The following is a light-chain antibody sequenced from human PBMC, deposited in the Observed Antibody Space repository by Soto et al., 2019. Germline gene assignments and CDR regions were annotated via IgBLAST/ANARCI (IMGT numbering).Light chain of an antibody. J-gene: IGLJ1*01. CDR2: RNN. CDR1: SSKIGSNY. V-gene: IGLV1-47*01. Sequence: QPVLTQPPSASGTPGQRVTISCSGSSSKIGSNYAYWYQQLPGTAPSLLIYRNNQRPSGVPDRFSGSKSGTSASLAISGLRSEDEADDYCAAWNDSLSRYVFGTGTKVTVL. CDR3: AAWNDSLSRYV.